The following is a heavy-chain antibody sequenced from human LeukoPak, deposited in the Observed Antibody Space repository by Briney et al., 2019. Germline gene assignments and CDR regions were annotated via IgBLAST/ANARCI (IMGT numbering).Heavy chain of an antibody. CDR3: ARERRVGLGTGTTPGAFFDY. CDR2: INPDSGGT. J-gene: IGHJ4*02. D-gene: IGHD1-7*01. Sequence: ASVKVSCKASGYTFTGCYMHWVRQAPGQGLEWMGWINPDSGGTNYAQKSQGRVTMTWDTSISTAYMEVSRLRSDDTAVYYCARERRVGLGTGTTPGAFFDYWGQGTLVTASS. CDR1: GYTFTGCY. V-gene: IGHV1-2*02.